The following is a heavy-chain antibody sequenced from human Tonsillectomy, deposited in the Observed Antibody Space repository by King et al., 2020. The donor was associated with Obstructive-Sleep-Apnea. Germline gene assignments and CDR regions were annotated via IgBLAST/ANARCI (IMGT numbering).Heavy chain of an antibody. V-gene: IGHV4-39*07. Sequence: QLQESGPGLLKPTETLSLTCNVSGGSMSSSSYYWGWIRQPPGKGLEWIANIYSSVGNTYYSPSLKSRVTISVDTSKNQFSLKLTSVTAADTAMYYCARITRDSSGYYYAPFDYWGQGILVTVSS. CDR2: IYSSVGNT. D-gene: IGHD3-22*01. J-gene: IGHJ4*02. CDR3: ARITRDSSGYYYAPFDY. CDR1: GGSMSSSSYY.